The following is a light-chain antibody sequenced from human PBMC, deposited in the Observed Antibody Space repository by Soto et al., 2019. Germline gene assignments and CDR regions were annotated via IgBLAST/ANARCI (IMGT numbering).Light chain of an antibody. CDR1: QSVSSY. V-gene: IGKV3-11*01. CDR2: DAS. J-gene: IGKJ4*01. CDR3: QQRSNWPLT. Sequence: EIVLTQSPATLSLSPGERATLSCRASQSVSSYLVWYQQKPGQAPRLLIYDASNRATGIPARFSGSGSGTDFTLTISSLEPEDFAVYHCQQRSNWPLTFGGGTKVEIK.